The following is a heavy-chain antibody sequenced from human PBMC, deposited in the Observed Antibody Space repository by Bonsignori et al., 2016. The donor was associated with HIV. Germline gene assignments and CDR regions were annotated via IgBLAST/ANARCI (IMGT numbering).Heavy chain of an antibody. CDR3: ARPVGPYYYYYMDV. V-gene: IGHV3-11*01. CDR1: GFTFSDYY. D-gene: IGHD3-10*01. CDR2: ISSSGSTI. J-gene: IGHJ6*03. Sequence: GGSLRLSCAASGFTFSDYYMSWIRQAPGKGLEWVSYISSSGSTIYYADSVKGRFTISRDNAKNSLYLQMNSLRAEDTAVYYCARPVGPYYYYYMDVWGKGTTVTVSS.